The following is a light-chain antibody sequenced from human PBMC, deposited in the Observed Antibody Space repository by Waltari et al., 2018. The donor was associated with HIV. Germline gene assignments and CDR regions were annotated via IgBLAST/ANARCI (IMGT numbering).Light chain of an antibody. Sequence: QTVVTQGPSFSVSPGGTVTLTCGLSSGSVSTSYYPSWYQQTPGQAPRTLIYNPNARSVGFPDRFSGSILGNKAALTIAGAQADDESDYYCVLYMGSGISVFGGGTKLTVL. J-gene: IGLJ3*02. CDR2: NPN. CDR1: SGSVSTSYY. CDR3: VLYMGSGISV. V-gene: IGLV8-61*01.